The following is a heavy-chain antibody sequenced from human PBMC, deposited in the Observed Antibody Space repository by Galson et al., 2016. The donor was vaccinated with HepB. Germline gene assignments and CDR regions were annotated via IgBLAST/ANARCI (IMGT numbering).Heavy chain of an antibody. D-gene: IGHD2-15*01. CDR3: ARGADCSGGRCFWFDP. V-gene: IGHV4-31*03. Sequence: SLSPTCTVSAGSISSGGYYCTWIRQQPVKGLEWIGYISDSRSTHYNSSLKTRVIISVDTSKTQFSLMRGSVTAADTAVYYCARGADCSGGRCFWFDPWGQGTLVTVSS. J-gene: IGHJ5*02. CDR2: ISDSRST. CDR1: AGSISSGGYY.